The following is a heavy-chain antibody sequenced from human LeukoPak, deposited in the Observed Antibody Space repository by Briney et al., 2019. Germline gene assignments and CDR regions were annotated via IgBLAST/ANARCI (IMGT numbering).Heavy chain of an antibody. CDR3: ARQEGGAAAYWFDP. CDR2: IYTSGST. V-gene: IGHV4-4*07. CDR1: GGSISSYY. D-gene: IGHD6-13*01. J-gene: IGHJ5*02. Sequence: PSETLSLTRTVSGGSISSYYWSWIRQPAGKGLEWIGRIYTSGSTNYNPSLKSRVTMSVDTSKNQFSLKLSSVTAADTAVYYCARQEGGAAAYWFDPWGQGTLVTVSS.